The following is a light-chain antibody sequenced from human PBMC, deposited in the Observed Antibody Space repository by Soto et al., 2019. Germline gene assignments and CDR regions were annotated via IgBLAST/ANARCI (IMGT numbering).Light chain of an antibody. Sequence: EIVLTQSPATLSLSPGERATLSCRASQPIISYLAWYQHKAGQAPRLLIYDASKRATGIPARFSGSGSGTDFTLTISSLEPEDFAVYFCQQRYSWPPTFGQGAKVEVK. CDR2: DAS. CDR3: QQRYSWPPT. V-gene: IGKV3-11*01. J-gene: IGKJ1*01. CDR1: QPIISY.